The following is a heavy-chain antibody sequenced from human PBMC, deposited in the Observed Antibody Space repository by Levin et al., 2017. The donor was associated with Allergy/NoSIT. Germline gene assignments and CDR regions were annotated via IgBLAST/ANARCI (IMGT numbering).Heavy chain of an antibody. J-gene: IGHJ6*02. CDR1: GFTFSRYA. D-gene: IGHD6-6*01. CDR2: ITDRGDRA. V-gene: IGHV3-23*01. CDR3: ATIEYSSSDRSFYGLDA. Sequence: GGSLRLTCVASGFTFSRYAMSWVRQAPGKGLEWVSSITDRGDRAYYADAVKGRFTISRDNSRDTVSLQMNSLRADDTALYFCATIEYSSSDRSFYGLDAWGQGTTVTVSS.